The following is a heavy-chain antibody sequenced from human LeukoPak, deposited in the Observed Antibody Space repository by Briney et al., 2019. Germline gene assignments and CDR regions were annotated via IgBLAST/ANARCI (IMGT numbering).Heavy chain of an antibody. CDR3: ARGFYGGYYYYYYMDV. CDR2: IYPGDSDT. D-gene: IGHD4/OR15-4a*01. Sequence: GESLKISCKGAGYSFTTYWIGWVRQMPGKGLEWMGIIYPGDSDTRYSPSFEGQVTISADRSISTAYLQWSSLKASDTAMYYCARGFYGGYYYYYYMDVWGKGTTVTVSS. V-gene: IGHV5-51*01. J-gene: IGHJ6*03. CDR1: GYSFTTYW.